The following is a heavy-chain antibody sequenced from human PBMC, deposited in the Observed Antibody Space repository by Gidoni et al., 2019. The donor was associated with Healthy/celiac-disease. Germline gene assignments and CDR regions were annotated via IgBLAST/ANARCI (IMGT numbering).Heavy chain of an antibody. CDR3: ARQGGGWFDP. D-gene: IGHD1-26*01. J-gene: IGHJ5*02. Sequence: QLQLQESGPGLVKPSETLSLTCTVSAGSLSSSSYYWGWIRQPPGKGLEWIGSIYYSGSTYYNPSLKSRVTISVDTSKNQFSLKLSSVTAADTAVYYCARQGGGWFDPWGQGTLVTVSS. CDR1: AGSLSSSSYY. V-gene: IGHV4-39*01. CDR2: IYYSGST.